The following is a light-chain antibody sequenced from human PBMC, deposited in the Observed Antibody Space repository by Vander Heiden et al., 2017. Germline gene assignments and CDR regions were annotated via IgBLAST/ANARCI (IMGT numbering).Light chain of an antibody. Sequence: AIQLTQSPSSLSASVGDRVTITCRASQGVNSALAWYQQKPGKAPRLLIYAASRLEAGVPSRFSGSGSGADYTLTISNLQPEDFATYYCQHVDSYPLTFGGGTKVEI. J-gene: IGKJ4*01. CDR3: QHVDSYPLT. V-gene: IGKV1-13*02. CDR2: AAS. CDR1: QGVNSA.